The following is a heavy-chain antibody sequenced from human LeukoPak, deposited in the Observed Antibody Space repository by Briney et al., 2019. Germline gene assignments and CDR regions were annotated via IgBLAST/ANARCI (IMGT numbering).Heavy chain of an antibody. CDR1: GGSISSGSYY. CDR2: IYTSGST. D-gene: IGHD5-12*01. V-gene: IGHV4-61*02. Sequence: PSQTLSLTCTVSGGSISSGSYYWRWVRQPAGKGLEWIGRIYTSGSTNYNPSLKSRVTMSVDTSKNQFSLKLSSVTAADTAVYYCARDGNSGYTFDYWGQGTLVTVSS. J-gene: IGHJ4*02. CDR3: ARDGNSGYTFDY.